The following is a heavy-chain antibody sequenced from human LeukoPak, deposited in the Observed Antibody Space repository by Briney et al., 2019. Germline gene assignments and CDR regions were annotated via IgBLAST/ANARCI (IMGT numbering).Heavy chain of an antibody. Sequence: GGSLRLSCAASGFTLSTNYMTGVRQAPGRGLEWGSIIYNNGKTYYADSVKGRFTISRDNSKNTLYLQMDSLRAEDTAVYYCARDLAYCSTNGCPLGYGGQGTLATVSS. CDR2: IYNNGKT. J-gene: IGHJ4*02. CDR3: ARDLAYCSTNGCPLGY. CDR1: GFTLSTNY. D-gene: IGHD2-2*01. V-gene: IGHV3-53*01.